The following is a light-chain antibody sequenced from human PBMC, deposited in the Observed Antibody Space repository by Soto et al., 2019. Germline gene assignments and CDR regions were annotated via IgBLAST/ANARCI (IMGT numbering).Light chain of an antibody. CDR1: QSITSN. Sequence: EILFTQSPGTLSLSPGEKTTLSCRASQSITSNFLAWYQQKPGQAPRLLLYGASTRATGIPVRFSGSGFGTEFTLTISSLQSEDFAVYYCQQYKNWPLFGQGTRLEIK. CDR2: GAS. J-gene: IGKJ5*01. V-gene: IGKV3-15*01. CDR3: QQYKNWPL.